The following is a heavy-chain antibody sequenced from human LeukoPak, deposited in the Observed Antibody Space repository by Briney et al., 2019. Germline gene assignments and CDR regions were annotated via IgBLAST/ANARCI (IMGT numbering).Heavy chain of an antibody. CDR2: IYGSGST. D-gene: IGHD3-10*01. J-gene: IGHJ4*02. V-gene: IGHV4-61*02. Sequence: PSQTLSLTCTVSGGSISSGSYYWSWIRQPAGKGLEWIGRIYGSGSTNYNPSLKSRVTIAVDTSKNQFSLKLSSVTAADTAVYYCARDSYYYGSGNYYFDYWGQGTLVTVSS. CDR1: GGSISSGSYY. CDR3: ARDSYYYGSGNYYFDY.